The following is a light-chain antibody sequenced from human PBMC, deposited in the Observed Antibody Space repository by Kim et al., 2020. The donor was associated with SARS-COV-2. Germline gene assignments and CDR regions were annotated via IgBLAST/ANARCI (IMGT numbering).Light chain of an antibody. CDR2: QDT. CDR3: QAWDSSTAV. Sequence: SVSPEQTASNTCSGDKLGDKYACWYQQKPGQSPVVVIYQDTKRPSGIPERFSGSNSGNTATLTISGTQAMDEADYYCQAWDSSTAVFGGGTQLTVL. J-gene: IGLJ3*02. CDR1: KLGDKY. V-gene: IGLV3-1*01.